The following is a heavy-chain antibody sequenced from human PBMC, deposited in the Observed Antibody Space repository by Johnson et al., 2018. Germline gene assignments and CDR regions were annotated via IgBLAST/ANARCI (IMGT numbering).Heavy chain of an antibody. CDR1: GFTFSNAW. Sequence: VQLVESGGGLVKPGGSLRLSCVASGFTFSNAWMNWVRQAPGKGLEWVGRIKIKTDGGTTDYPAPVKGRFTISRDDSKNTLYLKMNSLKTEDTAVYYCTTADYYYMDVWGKGTTVTVSS. J-gene: IGHJ6*03. CDR2: IKIKTDGGTT. CDR3: TTADYYYMDV. V-gene: IGHV3-15*07.